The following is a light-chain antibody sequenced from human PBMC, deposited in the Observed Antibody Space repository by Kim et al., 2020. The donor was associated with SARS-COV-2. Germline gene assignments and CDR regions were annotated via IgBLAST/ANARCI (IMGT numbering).Light chain of an antibody. CDR2: KAS. V-gene: IGKV1-5*03. CDR3: QQYDSSPLP. CDR1: QSISSW. Sequence: DIQMTQSPSTLSASVGDKVTITCRAGQSISSWLAWYQQKPGKAPNLLIYKASSLETGVPSRFSGTGSGTEFTLTISSLQPDDFATYYCQQYDSSPLPFGGGTKVEIK. J-gene: IGKJ4*01.